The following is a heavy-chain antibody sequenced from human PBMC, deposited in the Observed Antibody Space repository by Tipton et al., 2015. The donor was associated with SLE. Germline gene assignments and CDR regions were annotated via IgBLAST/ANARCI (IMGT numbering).Heavy chain of an antibody. CDR3: ARGYDFWSGSRPGY. V-gene: IGHV3-53*05. Sequence: GSLRLSCAASGFTVSSNYMNWVRQAPGKGLEWVSVIYSDGSTYYADSVKGRFTISRDNSKNTLYLQMNSLRAEDTAVYYCARGYDFWSGSRPGYWGQGTLVTVSS. D-gene: IGHD3-3*01. J-gene: IGHJ4*02. CDR2: IYSDGST. CDR1: GFTVSSNY.